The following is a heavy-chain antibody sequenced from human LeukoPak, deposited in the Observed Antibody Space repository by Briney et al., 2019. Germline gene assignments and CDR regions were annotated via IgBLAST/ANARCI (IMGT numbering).Heavy chain of an antibody. D-gene: IGHD2-21*02. J-gene: IGHJ3*02. CDR1: GFTVSSNY. Sequence: QSGGSLRLSCAASGFTVSSNYMSWVRQAPGKGLEWVSDIYSGGSTYYADSVKGRFTISRDNSKNTLYLQMNSLRAEDTAVYYCARDGWGLEAFDIWGQGTMVTVSS. V-gene: IGHV3-53*01. CDR2: IYSGGST. CDR3: ARDGWGLEAFDI.